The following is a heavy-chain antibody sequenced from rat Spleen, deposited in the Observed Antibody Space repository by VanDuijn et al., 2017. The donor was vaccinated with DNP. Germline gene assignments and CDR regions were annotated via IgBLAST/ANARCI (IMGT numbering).Heavy chain of an antibody. D-gene: IGHD1-5*01. CDR3: ARHGEYRYNYWFAY. J-gene: IGHJ3*01. Sequence: EVQLVESGGGLVQPGRSLKLSCAASGFTFSSFPMAWVRQAPTRGLEWVAGISSSGGGSYYRDSVKGRFTISRDNAKNTQYLQMDSLRSEDTATYYCARHGEYRYNYWFAYWGQGTLVTVSS. CDR1: GFTFSSFP. CDR2: ISSSGGGS. V-gene: IGHV5S13*01.